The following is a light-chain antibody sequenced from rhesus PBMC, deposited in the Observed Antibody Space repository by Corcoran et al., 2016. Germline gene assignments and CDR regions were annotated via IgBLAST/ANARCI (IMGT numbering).Light chain of an antibody. CDR2: GAF. J-gene: IGKJ3*01. CDR3: QQYSNWPLFT. Sequence: EIVLTQSPATLSLSPGERATLSCRASQSASSCLAWSQQKPGQVPRLPIYGAFSRATGIPAKFSGSRSGTDFTLTISSLEPEDFAVYYCQQYSNWPLFTFGPGTKLDIK. V-gene: IGKV3-42*03. CDR1: QSASSC.